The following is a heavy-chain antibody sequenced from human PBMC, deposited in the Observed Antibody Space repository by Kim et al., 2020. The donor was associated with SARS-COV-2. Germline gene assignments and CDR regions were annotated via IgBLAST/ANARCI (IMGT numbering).Heavy chain of an antibody. CDR3: ARGRTAIYYYGMDV. CDR2: IYYSGST. CDR1: GGSISSYY. V-gene: IGHV4-59*01. J-gene: IGHJ6*02. D-gene: IGHD2-21*02. Sequence: SETLSLTCTVSGGSISSYYWSWIRQPPGKGLEWIGYIYYSGSTNYNPSLKSRVTISVDTSKNQFSLKLSSVTAADTAVYYCARGRTAIYYYGMDVWGQGTTVTVSS.